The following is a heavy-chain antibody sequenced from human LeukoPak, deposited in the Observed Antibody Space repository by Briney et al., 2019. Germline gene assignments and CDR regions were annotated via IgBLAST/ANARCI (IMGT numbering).Heavy chain of an antibody. V-gene: IGHV3-23*01. CDR1: GFTFSSYA. CDR2: ISGSGGST. J-gene: IGHJ4*02. CDR3: AKASVLRYFDWLSSGFGY. Sequence: PGGSLRLSCAASGFTFSSYAMSWVRQAPGEGLEWVSAISGSGGSTYYADSVKGRFTISRDNSKNTLYLQMNSLRAEDTAVYYCAKASVLRYFDWLSSGFGYWGQGTLVTVSS. D-gene: IGHD3-9*01.